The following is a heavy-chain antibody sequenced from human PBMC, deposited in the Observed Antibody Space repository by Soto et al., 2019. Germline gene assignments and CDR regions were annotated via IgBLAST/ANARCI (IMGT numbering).Heavy chain of an antibody. Sequence: GGSLRLSCAVSGFTFSSYWMHWVRQAPGKGLVWVSRIKPDGSSTSYADSVKGRFTISRDNARNTLYLQMISLRAEDTAVYYCKRDPPGTGIDYWGQGTLVTVSS. CDR2: IKPDGSST. V-gene: IGHV3-74*01. D-gene: IGHD1-1*01. J-gene: IGHJ4*02. CDR3: KRDPPGTGIDY. CDR1: GFTFSSYW.